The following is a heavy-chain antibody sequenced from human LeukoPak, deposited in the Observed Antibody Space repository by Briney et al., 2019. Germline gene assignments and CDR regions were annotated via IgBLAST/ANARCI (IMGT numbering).Heavy chain of an antibody. Sequence: GGSLRLSCGASGFTFSGYGMNCVRQAPGKGLEWVAVISYDGSNKYYADSVKGRFTISRDNAIHTLYLQMNSLRAEDTAVYYFSNAAPGDYCRFDYWGQGTLVTVSS. CDR3: SNAAPGDYCRFDY. V-gene: IGHV3-30*18. CDR1: GFTFSGYG. CDR2: ISYDGSNK. J-gene: IGHJ4*02. D-gene: IGHD4-17*01.